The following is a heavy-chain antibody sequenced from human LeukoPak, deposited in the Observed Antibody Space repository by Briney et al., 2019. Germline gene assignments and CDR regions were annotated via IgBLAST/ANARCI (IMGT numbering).Heavy chain of an antibody. CDR2: IYYSGST. J-gene: IGHJ6*02. D-gene: IGHD3-10*01. CDR3: ARDSWFGELSSNYYYYGMDV. Sequence: PSETLSLTCTVPGGSISSYYWSWIRQPPGKGLEWIGYIYYSGSTNYNPSLKSRVTISVDTSKNQFSLKLSSVTAADTAVYYCARDSWFGELSSNYYYYGMDVWGQGTTVTVSS. V-gene: IGHV4-59*01. CDR1: GGSISSYY.